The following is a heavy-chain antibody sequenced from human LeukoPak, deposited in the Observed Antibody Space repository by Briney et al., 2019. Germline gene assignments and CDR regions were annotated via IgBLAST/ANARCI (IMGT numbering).Heavy chain of an antibody. Sequence: GGSLRLPCAASGFIFRNAWMTWVRQAPGKGLEWVGHIRSKTYGGTRTTDYATPVKGRFTISRDDSEDTVYLQMSSLKTEDTAVYYCSTTLKAAAGMDVWGKGTTVTVSS. CDR3: STTLKAAAGMDV. CDR1: GFIFRNAW. CDR2: IRSKTYGGTRTT. V-gene: IGHV3-15*01. D-gene: IGHD6-13*01. J-gene: IGHJ6*04.